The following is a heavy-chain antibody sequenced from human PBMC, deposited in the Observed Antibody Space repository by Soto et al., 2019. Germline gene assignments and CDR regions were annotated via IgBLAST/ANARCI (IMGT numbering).Heavy chain of an antibody. V-gene: IGHV4-30-4*01. Sequence: PSETLSLTCTVSGGFINSGDYHWTWIRQFPGKGLEWIGGIYYSASTHYNPALVSRITISLDTSKNQFSLKLTSVTAADTAVYYCARDSRTPSGGMDVWGQGTTVTVSS. CDR3: ARDSRTPSGGMDV. J-gene: IGHJ6*02. CDR1: GGFINSGDYH. CDR2: IYYSAST.